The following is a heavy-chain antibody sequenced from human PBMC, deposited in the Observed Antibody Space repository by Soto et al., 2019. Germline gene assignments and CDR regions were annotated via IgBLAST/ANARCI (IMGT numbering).Heavy chain of an antibody. Sequence: QVQLVESGGGVVQPGRSLRLSCGASGFTFSTHAMHWVRQAPGKGLECVAIVSFDGSNKYYADSVKGRFTISRDNSKNTLYLQMSGLTPEDTAVYYCARDQTGITTAGGGRIDHWGQGTLVTVSS. V-gene: IGHV3-30-3*01. D-gene: IGHD6-13*01. CDR1: GFTFSTHA. CDR2: VSFDGSNK. CDR3: ARDQTGITTAGGGRIDH. J-gene: IGHJ4*02.